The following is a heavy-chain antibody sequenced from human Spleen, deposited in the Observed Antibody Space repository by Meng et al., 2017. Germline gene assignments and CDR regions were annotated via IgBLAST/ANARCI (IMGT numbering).Heavy chain of an antibody. CDR2: ISGSGGST. J-gene: IGHJ4*02. Sequence: GESLKISCAASGFTFSSCGMTWVRQAPGKGLEWVSAISGSGGSTYYADSVKGRFTISRDNSKNTLYLQMNSLRAEETAVYYCAKVGDWGFWGRNFDYWGQGTLVTVSS. CDR3: AKVGDWGFWGRNFDY. CDR1: GFTFSSCG. D-gene: IGHD3-10*01. V-gene: IGHV3-23*01.